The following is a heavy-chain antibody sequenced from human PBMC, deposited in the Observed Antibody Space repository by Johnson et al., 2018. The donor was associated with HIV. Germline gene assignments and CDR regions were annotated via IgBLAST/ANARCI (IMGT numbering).Heavy chain of an antibody. Sequence: VQLVESGGGLVQPGGSLRLSCAASGFAVSKNYLTWVRQAPGKGLEWVSIISSGGNTYYADSVKGRFTISRDNSKNSLFLQINSLRAEDTAVYYCARSLPYSSSVGFDIWGQGTMVTVSS. CDR2: ISSGGNT. J-gene: IGHJ3*02. CDR3: ARSLPYSSSVGFDI. D-gene: IGHD6-6*01. CDR1: GFAVSKNY. V-gene: IGHV3-66*01.